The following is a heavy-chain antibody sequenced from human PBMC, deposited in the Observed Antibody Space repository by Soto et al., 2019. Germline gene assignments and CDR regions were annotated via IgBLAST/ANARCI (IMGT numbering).Heavy chain of an antibody. D-gene: IGHD2-2*03. Sequence: SETLSLTCTVSGGSISSYYWSWIRQPAGKGLEWIGRIYTSGSTNYNPSLKSRVTMSVDTSKNQFSLKLSSVTAADTAVYYCARESGYCSSTSCYYYYYGMDVWGQGTTVTVS. V-gene: IGHV4-4*07. CDR1: GGSISSYY. J-gene: IGHJ6*02. CDR3: ARESGYCSSTSCYYYYYGMDV. CDR2: IYTSGST.